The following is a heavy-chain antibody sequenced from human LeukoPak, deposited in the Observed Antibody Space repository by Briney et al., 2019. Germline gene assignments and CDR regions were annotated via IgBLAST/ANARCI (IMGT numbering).Heavy chain of an antibody. D-gene: IGHD3-22*01. CDR1: GFTFRDYG. Sequence: GGSLRLSCAASGFTFRDYGMHWVRQAPGKGLVWVSRINSDGSSTSYADSVKGRFTISRDNAKNTLYLQMNSLRAEDTAVYYCARVSHYYDSSGYYSYFHFDYWGQGTLVTVSS. V-gene: IGHV3-74*01. CDR3: ARVSHYYDSSGYYSYFHFDY. J-gene: IGHJ4*02. CDR2: INSDGSST.